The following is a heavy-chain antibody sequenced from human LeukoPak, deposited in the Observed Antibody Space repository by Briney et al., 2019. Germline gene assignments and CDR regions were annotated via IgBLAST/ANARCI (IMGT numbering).Heavy chain of an antibody. J-gene: IGHJ4*02. CDR1: GFAFSDYY. CDR3: ARISSSWYYFDY. Sequence: GGSLRLSCAASGFAFSDYYMSWIRQAPGKGLEWVSYISSSGSTIYYADSVKGRFTISRDNAKNSLYLQMNSLRAEDTAVYYCARISSSWYYFDYWGQGTLVTVSS. D-gene: IGHD6-13*01. V-gene: IGHV3-11*01. CDR2: ISSSGSTI.